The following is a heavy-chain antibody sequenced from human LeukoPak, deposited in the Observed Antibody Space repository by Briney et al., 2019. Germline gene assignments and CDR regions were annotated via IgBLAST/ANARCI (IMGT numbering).Heavy chain of an antibody. CDR2: ISYDGSNK. V-gene: IGHV3-30*18. CDR1: GFTFSSYG. J-gene: IGHJ4*02. D-gene: IGHD2-2*02. CDR3: AKANLGYCSSTSCYTNFDY. Sequence: PGGSLRLSCAASGFTFSSYGMHWVRQAPGKGLEWVAVISYDGSNKYYADSVKGRFTISRDNSKNTLYLQMNSLRAEDTAVYYCAKANLGYCSSTSCYTNFDYWGQGTLVTVSS.